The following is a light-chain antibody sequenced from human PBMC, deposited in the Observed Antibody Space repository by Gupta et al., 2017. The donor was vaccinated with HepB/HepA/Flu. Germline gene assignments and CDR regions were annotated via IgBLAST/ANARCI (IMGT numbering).Light chain of an antibody. J-gene: IGLJ3*02. CDR3: ATWDHNVHAV. CDR2: DNT. Sequence: QSVLTQPPSASGTPGQRVTIPCSGSISKIGSNTVNWYQQLPGTTHKLLVYDNTQRPARVPGRLSASKAGTAASLAITGHQEEEAADYYCATWDHNVHAVFGGGTKLTVL. V-gene: IGLV1-44*01. CDR1: ISKIGSNT.